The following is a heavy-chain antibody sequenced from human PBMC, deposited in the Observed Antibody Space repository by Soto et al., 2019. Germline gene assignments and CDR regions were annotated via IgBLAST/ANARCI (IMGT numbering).Heavy chain of an antibody. D-gene: IGHD6-19*01. J-gene: IGHJ4*02. Sequence: GGSLRLSCTASGFAFSQYCISWVRQAPGKGLEWVSSIRSFDYRTNYADSVKGRFTISRDNSKSTLSLQMNSLRAEDTAVYYCAKDVESGWYEAVDYWGPGSLVNGS. CDR3: AKDVESGWYEAVDY. V-gene: IGHV3-23*01. CDR1: GFAFSQYC. CDR2: IRSFDYRT.